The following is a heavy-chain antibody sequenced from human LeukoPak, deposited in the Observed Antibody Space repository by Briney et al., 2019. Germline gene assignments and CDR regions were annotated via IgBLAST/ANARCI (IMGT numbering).Heavy chain of an antibody. V-gene: IGHV1-18*01. J-gene: IGHJ4*02. D-gene: IGHD1-26*01. CDR1: GYTFTSYG. CDR2: ISAYNGNT. Sequence: ASVKVSCKASGYTFTSYGISWVRQAPGQGLEWMGWISAYNGNTNYAQKLQGRVTMTTDTSTTTAYMELRSLRSDDTAVYYCAGWVSGSYYEDYWGQGTLVTVSS. CDR3: AGWVSGSYYEDY.